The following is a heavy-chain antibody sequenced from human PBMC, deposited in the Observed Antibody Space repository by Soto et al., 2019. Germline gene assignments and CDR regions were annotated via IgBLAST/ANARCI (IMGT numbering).Heavy chain of an antibody. D-gene: IGHD3-10*01. CDR1: GYTFTSYY. Sequence: VASVKVSCKASGYTFTSYYMHWVRQAPGQGLEWMGIINPSGGSTSYAQKFQGRVTMTRDTSTSTVYMELSSLRSEDTAVYYCARDSLRGEGYYYGMDVWGQGTTVTVSS. V-gene: IGHV1-46*01. CDR3: ARDSLRGEGYYYGMDV. CDR2: INPSGGST. J-gene: IGHJ6*02.